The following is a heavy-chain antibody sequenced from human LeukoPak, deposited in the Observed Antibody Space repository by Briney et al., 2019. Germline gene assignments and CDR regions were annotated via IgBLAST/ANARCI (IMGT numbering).Heavy chain of an antibody. J-gene: IGHJ4*02. CDR3: AKFHIVVVNGYFDY. V-gene: IGHV3-23*01. D-gene: IGHD2-21*01. CDR1: GFTFSSYA. Sequence: GGSLGLSCAASGFTFSSYAMSWVRQAPGKGLEWVSAIGGSGDTTYYADSVKGRFTISRDYSKNTLYLQMNSLRAEDTAVYYCAKFHIVVVNGYFDYWGQGTLVTVSS. CDR2: IGGSGDTT.